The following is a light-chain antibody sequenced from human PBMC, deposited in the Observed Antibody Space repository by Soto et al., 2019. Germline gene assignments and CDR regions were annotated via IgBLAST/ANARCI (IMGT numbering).Light chain of an antibody. Sequence: EIMMRQSPATLSVSTGERATLSCWASQSVSSNLAWYQQKPGQAPRLLIYGASTRATGIPARFSGSGSGTEFTLTISSLQSEDFAVYYCQQYNNWPPITFGQGTRLEI. J-gene: IGKJ5*01. CDR3: QQYNNWPPIT. CDR2: GAS. V-gene: IGKV3-15*01. CDR1: QSVSSN.